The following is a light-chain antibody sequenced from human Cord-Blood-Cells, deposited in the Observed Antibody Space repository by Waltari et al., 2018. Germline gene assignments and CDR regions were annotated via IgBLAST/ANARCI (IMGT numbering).Light chain of an antibody. CDR3: CSYAGSYTWV. V-gene: IGLV2-11*01. J-gene: IGLJ3*02. CDR1: SSDVGGYNY. Sequence: QSALTQPRPVSGSPGQSVTISCTGTSSDVGGYNYVSWYQQHPGKAPKLMIYDVSKRPSGVADRCSGSKSGSTSSLTISGLQAEDEADYYCCSYAGSYTWVGGGGTKLTVL. CDR2: DVS.